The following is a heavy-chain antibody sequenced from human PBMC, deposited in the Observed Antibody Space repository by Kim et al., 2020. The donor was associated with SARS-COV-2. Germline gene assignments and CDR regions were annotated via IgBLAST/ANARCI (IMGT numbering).Heavy chain of an antibody. Sequence: GGSLRLSCSASGFTFSSYAMHWVRQAPGKGLEYVSAISSNGGSTYYADSVKGRFTISRDNSKNTLYLQMSSLRAEDTAVYYCQLAAAGTDFDYWGQGTLVTVSS. CDR3: QLAAAGTDFDY. D-gene: IGHD6-13*01. CDR2: ISSNGGST. V-gene: IGHV3-64D*06. CDR1: GFTFSSYA. J-gene: IGHJ4*02.